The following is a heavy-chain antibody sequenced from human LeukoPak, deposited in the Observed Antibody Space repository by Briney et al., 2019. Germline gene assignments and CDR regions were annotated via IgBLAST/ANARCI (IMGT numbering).Heavy chain of an antibody. J-gene: IGHJ4*02. CDR1: GFTFSSYA. CDR3: ARDLFPSIAAPVGFDY. CDR2: ISYDGSNK. D-gene: IGHD6-6*01. Sequence: GGSLRLSCAASGFTFSSYAMHWVRQAPGKGLEWVAVISYDGSNKYYADSVKGRFTISRDNSKNTLYLQMNSLSAEDTAVYYCARDLFPSIAAPVGFDYWGQGTLVTVSS. V-gene: IGHV3-30*04.